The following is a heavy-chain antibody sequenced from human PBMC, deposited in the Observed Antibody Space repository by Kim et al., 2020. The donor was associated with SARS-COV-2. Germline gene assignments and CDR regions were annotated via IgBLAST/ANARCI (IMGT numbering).Heavy chain of an antibody. J-gene: IGHJ6*02. CDR1: GGSFSGYY. CDR3: ASLPHYDILTGYNYGMDV. CDR2: INHSGST. Sequence: SETLSLTCAVYGGSFSGYYWRWIRQPPGKGLEWIGEINHSGSTNYNPSLKSRVTISVDTSKNQFSLKLSSVTAADTAVYYCASLPHYDILTGYNYGMDVWGQGTTVTVSS. D-gene: IGHD3-9*01. V-gene: IGHV4-34*01.